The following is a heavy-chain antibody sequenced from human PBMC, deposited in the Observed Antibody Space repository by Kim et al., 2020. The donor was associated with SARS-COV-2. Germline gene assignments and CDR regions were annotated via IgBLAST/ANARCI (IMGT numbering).Heavy chain of an antibody. J-gene: IGHJ6*02. CDR1: DYTFTSYG. V-gene: IGHV1-18*01. CDR3: ARSDSSGWYGMDV. Sequence: ASVKVSCKASDYTFTSYGINWVRQAPGQGLEWMGWINTYNGNKKFAEKVQGRVIMTTDTSTSTAFMELTSLRSDDTAAYYCARSDSSGWYGMDVWGQGTTVIVSS. D-gene: IGHD3-22*01. CDR2: INTYNGNK.